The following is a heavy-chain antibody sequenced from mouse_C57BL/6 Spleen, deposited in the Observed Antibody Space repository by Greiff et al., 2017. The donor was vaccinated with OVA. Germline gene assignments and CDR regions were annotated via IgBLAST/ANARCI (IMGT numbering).Heavy chain of an antibody. CDR1: GYAFSSYW. Sequence: VKLMESGAELVKPGASVKISCKASGYAFSSYWMNWVQQRPGKGLEWIGQIYPGDGDTNYNGKFKGKATLTADKSSSTAYMQLSSLTSEVSAVYFCARDYESFWYFDVWGTGTTVTVSS. V-gene: IGHV1-80*01. J-gene: IGHJ1*03. D-gene: IGHD1-1*01. CDR2: IYPGDGDT. CDR3: ARDYESFWYFDV.